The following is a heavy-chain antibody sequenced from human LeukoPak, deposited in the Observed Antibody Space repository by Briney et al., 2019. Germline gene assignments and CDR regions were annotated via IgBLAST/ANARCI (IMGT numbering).Heavy chain of an antibody. Sequence: GGSLRLSCAASGFTFSNVWMSWVRQAPGKGLEWVGRIKSKTDGGTVDYAAPVKGRFTISRDDIKNTLYLEMNSLKTEDTAVYYCTKDHGSGSYYFDHWGQGTLVTVSS. J-gene: IGHJ4*02. CDR1: GFTFSNVW. V-gene: IGHV3-15*01. CDR3: TKDHGSGSYYFDH. D-gene: IGHD3-10*01. CDR2: IKSKTDGGTV.